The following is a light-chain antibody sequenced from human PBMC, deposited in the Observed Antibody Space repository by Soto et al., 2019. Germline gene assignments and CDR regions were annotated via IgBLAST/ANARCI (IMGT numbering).Light chain of an antibody. CDR2: GAS. CDR3: QQYNNWPRT. CDR1: QSVGSN. V-gene: IGKV3-15*01. Sequence: EIVMTQSPATLSVSPGERDTLSCRASQSVGSNLAWYQQKPGQAPRLLIYGASTRATGIPARFSGRGSGTEFTLTISSLQSEDFAVYYCQQYNNWPRTFGQGTKVDIK. J-gene: IGKJ1*01.